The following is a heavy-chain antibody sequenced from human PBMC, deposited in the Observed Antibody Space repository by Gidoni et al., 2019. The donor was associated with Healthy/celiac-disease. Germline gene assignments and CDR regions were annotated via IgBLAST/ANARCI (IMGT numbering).Heavy chain of an antibody. V-gene: IGHV1-24*01. CDR3: ATAYDSSGYYYVFDY. CDR1: GHTLTELA. J-gene: IGHJ4*02. D-gene: IGHD3-22*01. CDR2: FDPEDGET. Sequence: QVQLVQSGAEVKKPGASVTVSCKVSGHTLTELAMHWVRQAPGKGLEWMGGFDPEDGETSYAQKFQGRVTMTEDTSTDTAYMELSSLRSEDTAVYYCATAYDSSGYYYVFDYWGQGTLVTVSS.